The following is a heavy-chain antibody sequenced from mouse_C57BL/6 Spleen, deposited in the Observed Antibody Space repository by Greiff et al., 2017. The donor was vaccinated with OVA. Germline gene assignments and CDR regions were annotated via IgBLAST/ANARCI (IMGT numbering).Heavy chain of an antibody. J-gene: IGHJ1*03. CDR3: ARSSLWYFDV. Sequence: QVQLQQPGAELVRPGSSVKLSCKASGYTFTSYWMDWVKQRPGQGLEWIGNIYPSDSETHYNQKFKDKATLTVDESSSTAYMQLSSLTSEDSAVYYCARSSLWYFDVWGTGTTVTVSS. CDR1: GYTFTSYW. V-gene: IGHV1-61*01. CDR2: IYPSDSET.